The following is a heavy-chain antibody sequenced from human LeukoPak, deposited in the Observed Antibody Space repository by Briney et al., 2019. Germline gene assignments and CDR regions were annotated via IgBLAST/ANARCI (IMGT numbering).Heavy chain of an antibody. CDR3: ARDLGGYGDYDY. CDR2: ISRSRYDI. J-gene: IGHJ4*02. Sequence: GGSLRLSCAASGFTFSSYGMNWVRQAPGKGLEWVSSISRSRYDISYADSVTGRFTITRDNAKNSLYLQMISLRVEDTAVYYCARDLGGYGDYDYWGQGTLVSVSS. D-gene: IGHD4-17*01. V-gene: IGHV3-21*01. CDR1: GFTFSSYG.